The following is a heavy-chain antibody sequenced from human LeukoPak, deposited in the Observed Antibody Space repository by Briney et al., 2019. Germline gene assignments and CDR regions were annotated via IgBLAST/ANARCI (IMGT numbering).Heavy chain of an antibody. CDR2: IIPIFGTA. CDR1: GYTFTSYG. V-gene: IGHV1-69*06. D-gene: IGHD2-21*02. CDR3: ARALQDIVVVTAYLY. Sequence: SVKVSCKASGYTFTSYGISWVRQAPGQGLEWMGGIIPIFGTANYAQKFQGRVTITADKSTSTAYMELSSLRSEDTAVYYCARALQDIVVVTAYLYWGQGTLVTVSS. J-gene: IGHJ4*02.